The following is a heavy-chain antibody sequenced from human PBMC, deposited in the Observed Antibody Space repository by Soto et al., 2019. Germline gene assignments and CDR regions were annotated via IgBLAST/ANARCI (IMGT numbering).Heavy chain of an antibody. V-gene: IGHV5-10-1*01. D-gene: IGHD2-21*01. CDR2: IDPTDSYT. CDR1: GCTFTSYF. J-gene: IGHJ4*02. Sequence: ESLKISCEGSGCTFTSYFIAWVRQMPGKGLEWMGRIDPTDSYTTYNPSFEGHVTLSADKSSDTVYLQWATVKASGTAMYFCGRESNSMVDFWGRGTLVTVSS. CDR3: GRESNSMVDF.